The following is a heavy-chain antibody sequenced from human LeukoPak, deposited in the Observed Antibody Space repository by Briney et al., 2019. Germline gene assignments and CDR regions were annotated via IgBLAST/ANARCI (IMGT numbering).Heavy chain of an antibody. D-gene: IGHD2-2*01. CDR2: MNPNSGNT. Sequence: ASVKVSCKASGYTFTSYDINWVRQATGQGLEWMGWMNPNSGNTGYAQKFQGRVTITRNTSISTAYMELSSLRSEDTAVYYCARARRYCSSTSRSYYMDVWGKGTTVTVSS. CDR3: ARARRYCSSTSRSYYMDV. CDR1: GYTFTSYD. V-gene: IGHV1-8*03. J-gene: IGHJ6*03.